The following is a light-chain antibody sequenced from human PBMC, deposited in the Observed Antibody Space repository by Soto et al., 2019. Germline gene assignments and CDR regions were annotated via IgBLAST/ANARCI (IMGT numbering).Light chain of an antibody. CDR1: QDISKY. Sequence: DIQMTQSPSSLSASVGDRVTITCQASQDISKYLNWYQQKPGKAPKLLIYDASNLETGVPSRFSGRGSGTAFTITISSLHPADIATYYCQQYDHLPPFTFGPGTNVDI. CDR3: QQYDHLPPFT. CDR2: DAS. J-gene: IGKJ3*01. V-gene: IGKV1-33*01.